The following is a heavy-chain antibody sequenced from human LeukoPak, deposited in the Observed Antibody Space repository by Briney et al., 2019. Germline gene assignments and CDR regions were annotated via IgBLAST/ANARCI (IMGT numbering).Heavy chain of an antibody. CDR2: INPNSGGT. J-gene: IGHJ5*02. V-gene: IGHV1-2*02. CDR1: GYTFTGYY. D-gene: IGHD3-10*01. CDR3: ARPYGSGSYPNWFDP. Sequence: GASVKVSCMASGYTFTGYYMHWVRQAPGQGLEWMGWINPNSGGTNYAQKFQGRVTMTRDTSISTAYMELSRLRSDDTAAYYCARPYGSGSYPNWFDPWGQGTLVTVSS.